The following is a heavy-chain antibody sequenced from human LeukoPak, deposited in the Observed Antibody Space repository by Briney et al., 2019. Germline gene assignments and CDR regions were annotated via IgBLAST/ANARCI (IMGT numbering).Heavy chain of an antibody. CDR2: IYYSGST. CDR3: ARRGGRHYYDSSGQYYFDY. V-gene: IGHV4-59*12. J-gene: IGHJ4*02. Sequence: SETLSLTCTVSGGSISSYYWSWIRQPPGKGLEWIGYIYYSGSTNYNPSLKSRVTISVDTSKNQFSLKLSSVTAADTAVYYCARRGGRHYYDSSGQYYFDYWGQGTLVTVSS. CDR1: GGSISSYY. D-gene: IGHD3-22*01.